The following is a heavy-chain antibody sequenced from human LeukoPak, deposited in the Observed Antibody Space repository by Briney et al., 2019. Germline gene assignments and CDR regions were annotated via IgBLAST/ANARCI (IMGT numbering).Heavy chain of an antibody. J-gene: IGHJ4*02. Sequence: PPETLSLTCAVYGGSFSGYYWSWIRQPPGKGLEWIGEINHSGSTNYNPSLKSRVTISVDTSKNQFSLKLSSVTAADTAVYYCARHTMVRGVMRYYFDYWGQGTLVTVSS. CDR1: GGSFSGYY. V-gene: IGHV4-34*01. CDR3: ARHTMVRGVMRYYFDY. CDR2: INHSGST. D-gene: IGHD3-10*01.